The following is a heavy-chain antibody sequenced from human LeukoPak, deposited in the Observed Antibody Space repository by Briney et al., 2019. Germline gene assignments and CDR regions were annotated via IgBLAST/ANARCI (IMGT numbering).Heavy chain of an antibody. CDR1: GYTFTSHA. Sequence: VASVKVSCKASGYTFTSHAMNWVRQAPGQGLEWMGWINTNTGNPTYAQGFAGRFDFSLDTSVSTAYLQISSLKAEDTAVYYCATGLGHEWLARRYFYMDVWGKGTTVTVSS. D-gene: IGHD3-9*01. J-gene: IGHJ6*03. CDR2: INTNTGNP. CDR3: ATGLGHEWLARRYFYMDV. V-gene: IGHV7-4-1*02.